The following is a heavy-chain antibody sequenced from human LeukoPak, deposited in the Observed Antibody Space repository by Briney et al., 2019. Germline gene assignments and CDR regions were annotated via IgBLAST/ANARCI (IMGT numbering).Heavy chain of an antibody. CDR3: ARQGSSSWYYYYMDV. Sequence: ASVKVSCKASGYSFTSYDINWVRQATGQGLEWMGWMNPNSGNTGYAQKFQGRVTMTRNTSISTAYMELSSLRSEETAVYYCARQGSSSWYYYYMDVWGKGTTVTVSS. CDR2: MNPNSGNT. CDR1: GYSFTSYD. D-gene: IGHD6-13*01. V-gene: IGHV1-8*01. J-gene: IGHJ6*03.